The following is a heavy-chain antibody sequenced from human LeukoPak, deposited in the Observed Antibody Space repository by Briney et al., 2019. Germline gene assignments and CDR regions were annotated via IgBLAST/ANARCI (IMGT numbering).Heavy chain of an antibody. J-gene: IGHJ3*02. Sequence: GGSLRLSCAASGFTFSSDAMSWVRQAPGKGLEWVSAISGSGGSTYYADSVKGRFTISRDNSKNTLYLQMNSLRAEDTAVYYRASRRGFRAFDIWGQGTMVTVSS. D-gene: IGHD5-12*01. CDR2: ISGSGGST. V-gene: IGHV3-23*01. CDR1: GFTFSSDA. CDR3: ASRRGFRAFDI.